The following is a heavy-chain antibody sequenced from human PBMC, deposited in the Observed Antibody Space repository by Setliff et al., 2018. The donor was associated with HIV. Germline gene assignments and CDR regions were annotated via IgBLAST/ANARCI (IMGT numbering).Heavy chain of an antibody. CDR1: GGTFGIYG. D-gene: IGHD2-2*01. V-gene: IGHV1-69*05. Sequence: ASVKVSCKASGGTFGIYGISWVRQAPGQGLEWMGGTIPMFGTANYAQKFQGRVTITTDESTNTGYMELSSLRSEDTAVYYCVRESACSSTSCPKVLDYWGQGTLVTVSS. J-gene: IGHJ4*02. CDR2: TIPMFGTA. CDR3: VRESACSSTSCPKVLDY.